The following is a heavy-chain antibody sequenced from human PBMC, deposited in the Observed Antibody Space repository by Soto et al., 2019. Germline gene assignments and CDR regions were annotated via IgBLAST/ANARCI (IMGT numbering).Heavy chain of an antibody. D-gene: IGHD3-3*01. V-gene: IGHV3-49*03. Sequence: GGSLRLSCTASGFTFGDYAMSWFRQAPGKGLEWVGFIRSKAYGGTTEYAASVKGRFTISRDDSKSIAYLQMNSLKTEDTAVYYCTNALDYDFWSGYYTGLLWGQGTTVTVSS. CDR3: TNALDYDFWSGYYTGLL. J-gene: IGHJ6*02. CDR1: GFTFGDYA. CDR2: IRSKAYGGTT.